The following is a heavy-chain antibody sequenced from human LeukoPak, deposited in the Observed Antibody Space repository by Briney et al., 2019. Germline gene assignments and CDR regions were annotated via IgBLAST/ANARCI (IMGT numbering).Heavy chain of an antibody. CDR2: IYSGGST. Sequence: GGSLRLSCAASVFTDSSNYMSWVRQAPGKGLEWVSVIYSGGSTYYADSVKGRFTISRDNSKNTLYLQMNSLRAEDTAVYYCARDRAVVIPDAFDIWGQGTMVTVSS. CDR3: ARDRAVVIPDAFDI. CDR1: VFTDSSNY. D-gene: IGHD3-22*01. J-gene: IGHJ3*02. V-gene: IGHV3-66*01.